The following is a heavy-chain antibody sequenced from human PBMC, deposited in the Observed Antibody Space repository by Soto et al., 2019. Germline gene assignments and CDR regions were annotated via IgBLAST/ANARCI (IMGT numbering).Heavy chain of an antibody. CDR3: AREGSSISGYYEYNWFAP. CDR2: IYYSGST. CDR1: GGSISSGDYY. J-gene: IGHJ5*02. V-gene: IGHV4-30-4*01. Sequence: SETLSLTCTVSGGSISSGDYYWSWIRQPPGKGLEWIGYIYYSGSTYYNPSLKSRVTISVDTSKNHFSLKLSSVTAADTAVYYCAREGSSISGYYEYNWFAPWGQATLVTVSS. D-gene: IGHD3-22*01.